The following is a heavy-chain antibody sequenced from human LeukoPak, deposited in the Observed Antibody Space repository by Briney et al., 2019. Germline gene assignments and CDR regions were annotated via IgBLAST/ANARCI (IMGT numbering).Heavy chain of an antibody. Sequence: GGSLRLSCAASGFTFSNYAMHWARQAPGKGLEWVAVISFDSTKEYYANSVKGRFIVARDNPKATLHLQMHSLRPDDTAIYYCARFKVGRNTTQKNAFDIRGRGTLVTVSS. J-gene: IGHJ3*02. CDR1: GFTFSNYA. CDR2: ISFDSTKE. D-gene: IGHD1-26*01. CDR3: ARFKVGRNTTQKNAFDI. V-gene: IGHV3-30*01.